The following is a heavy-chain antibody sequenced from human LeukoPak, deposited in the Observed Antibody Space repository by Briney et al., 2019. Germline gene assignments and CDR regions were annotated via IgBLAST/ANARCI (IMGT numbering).Heavy chain of an antibody. J-gene: IGHJ4*02. D-gene: IGHD1-26*01. CDR2: IYYSGST. V-gene: IGHV4-39*01. CDR3: ARRGVGPTRLYYFDY. Sequence: PSETLSLTCTVSGGYISSSSYYWGWIRQPPGKGLEWIGTIYYSGSTYYNPSLKSRVTISVDTSKKQFSLKLSSVTAADTAVYYCARRGVGPTRLYYFDYWGQGTLVTVSS. CDR1: GGYISSSSYY.